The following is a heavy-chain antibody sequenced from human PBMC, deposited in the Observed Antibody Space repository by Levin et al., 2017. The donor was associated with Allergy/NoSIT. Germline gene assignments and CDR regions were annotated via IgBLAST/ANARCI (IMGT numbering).Heavy chain of an antibody. CDR2: LNQDGSVK. J-gene: IGHJ4*02. V-gene: IGHV3-7*01. CDR3: ARLMGTSTIYDY. CDR1: GFTFSRHW. Sequence: QSGESLKISCAASGFTFSRHWMSWVRQAPGKGLEWVASLNQDGSVKYHVDSVKGRFTISRDNAENSLYLQMSSLTLEDTAVYYCARLMGTSTIYDYWGQGTLVTVSS. D-gene: IGHD7-27*01.